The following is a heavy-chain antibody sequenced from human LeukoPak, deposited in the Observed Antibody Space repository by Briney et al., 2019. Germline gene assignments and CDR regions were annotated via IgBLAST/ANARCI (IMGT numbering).Heavy chain of an antibody. CDR1: GYTFTSYG. D-gene: IGHD2-2*01. V-gene: IGHV1-18*01. CDR2: ISAYNGNT. J-gene: IGHJ6*03. Sequence: ASVKVSCKASGYTFTSYGISWVRQAPGQGLEGMGWISAYNGNTNYEQKLQGRVTMTTETSTTTAYIELRSLRSDDTAVYNCARVVVAPAAIDYYYYYMDVWGKGTTVTVSS. CDR3: ARVVVAPAAIDYYYYYMDV.